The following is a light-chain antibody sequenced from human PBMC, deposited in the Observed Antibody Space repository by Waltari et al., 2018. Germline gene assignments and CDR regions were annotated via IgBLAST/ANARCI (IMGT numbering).Light chain of an antibody. CDR1: GSNIGAGYD. J-gene: IGLJ3*02. Sequence: QSVLTQPPSVSGAPGQTVTIPCTGSGSNIGAGYDVHWYQPVPRAAPKLLIYGSTSRPLGVPDRFFGSTSGTSASLAITGLQAEDEAVYYCQSYDTSLTVVFGGGTKLTVL. CDR2: GST. CDR3: QSYDTSLTVV. V-gene: IGLV1-40*01.